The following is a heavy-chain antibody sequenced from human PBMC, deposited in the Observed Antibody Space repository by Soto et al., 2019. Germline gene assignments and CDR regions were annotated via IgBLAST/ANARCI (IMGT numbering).Heavy chain of an antibody. CDR2: ISSTTNYI. CDR3: ARESEDLTSNFDY. J-gene: IGHJ4*02. Sequence: GGSLRLSCAASGFTFTRYSMNWVRQAPGKGLEWVSSISSTTNYIYYGDSMKGRFTISRDNAKNSLYLEMNSLRAEDTAVYYCARESEDLTSNFDYWGQGTLVTVAS. V-gene: IGHV3-21*06. CDR1: GFTFTRYS.